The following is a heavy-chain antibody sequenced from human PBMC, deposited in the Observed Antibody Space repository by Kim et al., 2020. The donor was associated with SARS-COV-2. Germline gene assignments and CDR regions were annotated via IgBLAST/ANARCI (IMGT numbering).Heavy chain of an antibody. V-gene: IGHV3-33*01. CDR1: GFTFRTYG. J-gene: IGHJ4*01. Sequence: GGSLRLSCAASGFTFRTYGMHWVRQAPGKGLEWVAVIWFDGSNKYYADSVKGRFTISRDNSKNTLYLQMNSLRAEDTAVYYCARAFYGSGSFYPPPDYWG. CDR2: IWFDGSNK. CDR3: ARAFYGSGSFYPPPDY. D-gene: IGHD3-10*01.